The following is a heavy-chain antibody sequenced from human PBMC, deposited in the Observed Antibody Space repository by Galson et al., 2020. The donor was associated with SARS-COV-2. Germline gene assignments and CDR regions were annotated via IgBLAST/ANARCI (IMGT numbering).Heavy chain of an antibody. CDR2: ISYAGSNK. V-gene: IGHV3-30*04. Sequence: GGSLRLSCAASGFTFSSYAMHWVRQAPGKGLEWVAVISYAGSNKYYADSVKGRFTISRDNSKNTLYLQMNSLSAEDTAVYYCARVRGRDYGDYFDSWGQGTLVTVSS. CDR3: ARVRGRDYGDYFDS. CDR1: GFTFSSYA. D-gene: IGHD4-17*01. J-gene: IGHJ4*02.